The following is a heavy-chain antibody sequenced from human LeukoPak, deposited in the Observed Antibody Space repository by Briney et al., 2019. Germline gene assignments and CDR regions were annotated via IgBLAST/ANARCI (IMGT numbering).Heavy chain of an antibody. CDR3: ARDAIQLWENDAFDI. CDR1: GGSISSGDYY. Sequence: SETLSLTCTVSGGSISSGDYYWSWIRQPPGKGLEWIGYIYYSGSTYYNPSLKSRVTISLDTSKNQFSLRLSSVTAADTAVYYCARDAIQLWENDAFDIWGQGTMVTVSS. CDR2: IYYSGST. D-gene: IGHD5-18*01. V-gene: IGHV4-30-4*01. J-gene: IGHJ3*02.